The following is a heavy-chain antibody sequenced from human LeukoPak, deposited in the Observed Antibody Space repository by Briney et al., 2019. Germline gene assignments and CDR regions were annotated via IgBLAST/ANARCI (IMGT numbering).Heavy chain of an antibody. V-gene: IGHV3-30*02. CDR2: IRYDGSNK. D-gene: IGHD6-13*01. CDR1: GFTFNNYG. Sequence: GGSLRLSCAASGFTFNNYGIHWVRQAPGKGLEWVAFIRYDGSNKYYADSVKGRFTISRDNSKSTLYLQMNSLRPEDTAVYYCVKDRSSSWYSAFDIWGQGTMVTVSS. J-gene: IGHJ3*02. CDR3: VKDRSSSWYSAFDI.